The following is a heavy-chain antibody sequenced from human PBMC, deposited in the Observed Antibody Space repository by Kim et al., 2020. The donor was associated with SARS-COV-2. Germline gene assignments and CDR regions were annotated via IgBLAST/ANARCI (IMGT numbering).Heavy chain of an antibody. CDR1: GFTFSDYY. CDR3: ARGELMGGDWRVFDY. Sequence: GGSLRLSCAASGFTFSDYYMSWIRQAPGKGLEWVSYISSSSSYTNYADSVKGRFTISGDNAKNSLYLQMNSLRAEDTAVYYCARGELMGGDWRVFDYWGQGTLVTVSS. V-gene: IGHV3-11*06. CDR2: ISSSSSYT. D-gene: IGHD1-26*01. J-gene: IGHJ4*02.